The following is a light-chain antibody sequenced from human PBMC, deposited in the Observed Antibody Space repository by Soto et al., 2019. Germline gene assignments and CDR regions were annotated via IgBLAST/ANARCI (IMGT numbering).Light chain of an antibody. CDR3: AAWDDSLSGVV. V-gene: IGLV1-47*02. Sequence: QSVLTQPPSASGTPGQRVTISCSGSSSNIGSNYVYWYQQLPGAAPKLLIYSHNIRPSGVPDRFSGSTSGTSASLAIGGLRSEDEADYHCAAWDDSLSGVVFGGGTKLTVL. CDR2: SHN. J-gene: IGLJ2*01. CDR1: SSNIGSNY.